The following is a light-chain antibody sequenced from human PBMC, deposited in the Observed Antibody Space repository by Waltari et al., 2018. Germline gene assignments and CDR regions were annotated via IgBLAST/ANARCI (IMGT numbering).Light chain of an antibody. J-gene: IGKJ4*01. CDR1: QSVGTW. Sequence: DIQMTQSVSTLSASVGDRVTITCRASQSVGTWLAWYQQKPGKAPKLLIYKASTLKSGVPSRFSGSGSETGFTLTISSLQPDDFATYYCQQYNSYLVTFGGGTKVEIK. CDR3: QQYNSYLVT. V-gene: IGKV1-5*03. CDR2: KAS.